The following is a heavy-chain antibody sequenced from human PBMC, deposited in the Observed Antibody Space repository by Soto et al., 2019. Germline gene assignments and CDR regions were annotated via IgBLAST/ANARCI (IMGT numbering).Heavy chain of an antibody. CDR1: GFTFSIYA. J-gene: IGHJ6*02. CDR2: ISYDGSNK. V-gene: IGHV3-30-3*01. D-gene: IGHD2-21*01. Sequence: PGGSLRPSCAASGFTFSIYAMQWVRHAPGKGLEWVAVISYDGSNKYYADSVKGRFTISRDNSKNTLYLQMNSLRAEDTAVYYCAREGNINLRWQYYYYYYGMDVWGQGTTVTVSS. CDR3: AREGNINLRWQYYYYYYGMDV.